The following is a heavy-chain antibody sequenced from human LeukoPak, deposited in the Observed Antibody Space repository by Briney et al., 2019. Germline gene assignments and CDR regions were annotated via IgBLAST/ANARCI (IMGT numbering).Heavy chain of an antibody. D-gene: IGHD3-22*01. CDR1: GYTFPSYF. V-gene: IGHV1-46*01. Sequence: ASVKVSCKASGYTFPSYFMHWVRQAPGQGLEWMGIINPTGGSTTYAQKFQGRVTMTRDTSTSTVYMELSSLRSDDTAVYYCARDLFPTRNYYDLFDPWGQGTLVTVSS. J-gene: IGHJ5*02. CDR3: ARDLFPTRNYYDLFDP. CDR2: INPTGGST.